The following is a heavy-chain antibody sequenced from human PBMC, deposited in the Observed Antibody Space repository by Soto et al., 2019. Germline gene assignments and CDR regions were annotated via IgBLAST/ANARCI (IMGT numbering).Heavy chain of an antibody. CDR3: AKGEDILLAQRIQF. J-gene: IGHJ4*02. CDR1: GFTFDNYA. CDR2: ISGRGGET. Sequence: EVQLLDSGGGLVQPGGSLRLSCAASGFTFDNYAMAWVRQTAEKRLEWVSGISGRGGETFYADSVKGRFTVSRDNAKNTLYLEMNSLRVEDTAVYFCAKGEDILLAQRIQFWGQGTLVTVSS. D-gene: IGHD2-8*01. V-gene: IGHV3-23*01.